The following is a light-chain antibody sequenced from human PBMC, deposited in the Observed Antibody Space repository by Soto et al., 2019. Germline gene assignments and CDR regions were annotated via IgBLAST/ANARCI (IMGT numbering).Light chain of an antibody. CDR2: EVS. J-gene: IGLJ1*01. CDR1: SSDVGGYSY. Sequence: QCVLTQPPSASGSPGQSVTISCTGTSSDVGGYSYVSWYQQHPGKAPKLMIYEVSKRPSGVPDRFSGSKSGNTASLTVSGLQAEDEADYYCSSYAGSNNVFGTGTKVTVL. CDR3: SSYAGSNNV. V-gene: IGLV2-8*01.